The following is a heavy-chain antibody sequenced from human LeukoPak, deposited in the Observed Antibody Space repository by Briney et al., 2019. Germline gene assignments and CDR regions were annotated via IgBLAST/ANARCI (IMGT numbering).Heavy chain of an antibody. CDR3: ARDNIVVVVAEPYYYYGMDV. V-gene: IGHV3-66*01. CDR2: IYSGGST. Sequence: GGSLRLSCAASGFTVSSNYMSWVRQAPGKGLEWVSVIYSGGSTYYADSVKGRFTISRDNSKNTLYLQMNSLRAEDTAVYYCARDNIVVVVAEPYYYYGMDVWGQGTTVTVSS. J-gene: IGHJ6*02. D-gene: IGHD2-15*01. CDR1: GFTVSSNY.